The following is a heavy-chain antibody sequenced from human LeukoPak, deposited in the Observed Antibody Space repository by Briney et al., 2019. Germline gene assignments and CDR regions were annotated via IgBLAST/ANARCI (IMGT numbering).Heavy chain of an antibody. Sequence: GGSLRLSCAASGFTFSSYSMNWVRQAPGKGLEWVSYISSSSSTIYYADSVKGRFTISRDNAKNTLYLQMNSLRAEDTAVYYCAKNDGNLPYYYYYMDVWGKGTTVTVSS. CDR1: GFTFSSYS. D-gene: IGHD1-1*01. J-gene: IGHJ6*03. CDR2: ISSSSSTI. CDR3: AKNDGNLPYYYYYMDV. V-gene: IGHV3-48*01.